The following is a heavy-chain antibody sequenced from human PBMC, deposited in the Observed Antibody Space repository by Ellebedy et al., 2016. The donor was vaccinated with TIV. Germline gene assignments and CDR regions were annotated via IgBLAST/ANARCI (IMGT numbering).Heavy chain of an antibody. J-gene: IGHJ4*02. CDR2: IAHDGSVQ. V-gene: IGHV3-30*18. D-gene: IGHD6-19*01. CDR3: SKEISPRSSNGWPFDQ. CDR1: EFTFSDYG. Sequence: GESLKISCAASEFTFSDYGMHWVRQAPGKGLEWVAVIAHDGSVQHYADFARGRFIVSRDNFQTTLHLQMDNLKVEDTAIYYCSKEISPRSSNGWPFDQWGQGTLVTVSS.